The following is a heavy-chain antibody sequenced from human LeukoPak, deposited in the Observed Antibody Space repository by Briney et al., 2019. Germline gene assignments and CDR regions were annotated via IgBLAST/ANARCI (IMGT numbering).Heavy chain of an antibody. CDR2: ISYDGSNK. V-gene: IGHV3-30*04. J-gene: IGHJ4*02. D-gene: IGHD2-21*01. CDR1: GFTFSSYA. Sequence: PGGSLRLSCAASGFTFSSYAMHWVRQAPGKGLEWVAVISYDGSNKYYADSVKGRFTISRDNSKNTLYLHMNSLRGEDTAMYCCARGCGGGPGCYILDYWGQGTLVTVSS. CDR3: ARGCGGGPGCYILDY.